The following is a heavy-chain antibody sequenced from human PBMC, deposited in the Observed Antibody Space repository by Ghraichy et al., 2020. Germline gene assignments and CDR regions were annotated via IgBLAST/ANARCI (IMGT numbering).Heavy chain of an antibody. CDR1: GGSISSGDYY. CDR2: IYYSGST. V-gene: IGHV4-30-4*01. J-gene: IGHJ4*02. D-gene: IGHD3-9*01. CDR3: ARVAQYYDILTGYYSGYYFDY. Sequence: SETLSLTCTVSGGSISSGDYYWSWIRQPPGKGLEWIVYIYYSGSTYYNPSLKSRVTISVDTSKNQFSLKLSSVTAADTAVYYCARVAQYYDILTGYYSGYYFDYWGQGTLVTVSS.